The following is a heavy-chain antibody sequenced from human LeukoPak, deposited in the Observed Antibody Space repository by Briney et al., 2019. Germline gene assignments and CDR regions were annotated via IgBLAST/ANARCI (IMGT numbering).Heavy chain of an antibody. D-gene: IGHD2-15*01. Sequence: PGGSLRLSCAASGFTVSSNYMSWVRQAPGKGLEWVSVIYSGGSTYYADSVKGRFTISRDNSKNTLYLQMNSLRAEDTAVYYCARRVGYCSGGSCYSVGENWFDPWGQGTLVTVSS. CDR1: GFTVSSNY. CDR3: ARRVGYCSGGSCYSVGENWFDP. V-gene: IGHV3-53*01. J-gene: IGHJ5*02. CDR2: IYSGGST.